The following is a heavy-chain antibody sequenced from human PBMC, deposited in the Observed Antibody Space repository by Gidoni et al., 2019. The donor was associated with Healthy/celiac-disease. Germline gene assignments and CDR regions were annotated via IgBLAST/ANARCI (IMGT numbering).Heavy chain of an antibody. V-gene: IGHV3-9*01. Sequence: EVQLVESGGGLVQPGRSLRLSCAASGFTFDDYAMHWVRQAPGKGLEWVSGISWNSGSIGYADSVKGRFTISRDNAKNSLYLQMNSLRAEDTALYYCAKEGLGYCSGGSCYSVRSYYYYGMDVWGQGTTVTVSS. CDR3: AKEGLGYCSGGSCYSVRSYYYYGMDV. D-gene: IGHD2-15*01. CDR1: GFTFDDYA. CDR2: ISWNSGSI. J-gene: IGHJ6*02.